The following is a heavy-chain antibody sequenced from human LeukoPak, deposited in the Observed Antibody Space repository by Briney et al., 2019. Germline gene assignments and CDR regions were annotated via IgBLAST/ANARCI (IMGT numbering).Heavy chain of an antibody. J-gene: IGHJ4*02. CDR1: GGSIGTYS. D-gene: IGHD3-3*01. V-gene: IGHV4-59*08. Sequence: SETLSLTCTVSGGSIGTYSWNWIRQPPGKGLEWIGYIYYSGTTNYNPSLKSRVTISVDTSKNQFSLKLSSVTAADTAVYYCARQGQYYDFWSGYSAFDYWGQGTLVTVSS. CDR2: IYYSGTT. CDR3: ARQGQYYDFWSGYSAFDY.